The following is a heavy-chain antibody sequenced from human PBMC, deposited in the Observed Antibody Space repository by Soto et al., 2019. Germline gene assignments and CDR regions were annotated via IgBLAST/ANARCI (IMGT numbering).Heavy chain of an antibody. D-gene: IGHD3-16*01. V-gene: IGHV3-33*01. CDR2: IWYDGSNK. CDR3: AREGPGGGTVAFDI. Sequence: QVQLVESGGGVVQPGRSLRLSCAASGFTFSSYGMHWVRQAPGKGLEWVAVIWYDGSNKYYADSVKGRFTISRDNSKNTLYLQMNSLRAEDTAVYYCAREGPGGGTVAFDIWGQGTMVTVSS. J-gene: IGHJ3*02. CDR1: GFTFSSYG.